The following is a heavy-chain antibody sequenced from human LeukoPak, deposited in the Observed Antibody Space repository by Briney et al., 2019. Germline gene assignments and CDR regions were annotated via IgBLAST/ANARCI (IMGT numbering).Heavy chain of an antibody. J-gene: IGHJ4*02. CDR1: GFTFSTYG. CDR2: TRYDGSNK. D-gene: IGHD1-26*01. V-gene: IGHV3-30*02. Sequence: GGSLRLSCAASGFTFSTYGMHWVRQAPGKGLEWVAFTRYDGSNKYYADSVKGRFTISRDNSKNTLYLQMNSLRAEDTAVYYCAKDLRGATTSFDYWGQGALVTVSS. CDR3: AKDLRGATTSFDY.